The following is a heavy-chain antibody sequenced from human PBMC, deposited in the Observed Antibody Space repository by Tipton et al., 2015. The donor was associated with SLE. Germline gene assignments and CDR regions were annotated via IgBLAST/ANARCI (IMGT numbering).Heavy chain of an antibody. Sequence: TLSLTCTVSGGSISSHYWSWIRQPPGKGLEWIGYISYSGSTNYNPSLKSRVTISVDTSKNQFSLKLTSVTAADTAVYYCARAGMITFGGIGYWGQGSLVTVSS. V-gene: IGHV4-59*11. CDR2: ISYSGST. CDR1: GGSISSHY. J-gene: IGHJ4*02. CDR3: ARAGMITFGGIGY. D-gene: IGHD3-16*01.